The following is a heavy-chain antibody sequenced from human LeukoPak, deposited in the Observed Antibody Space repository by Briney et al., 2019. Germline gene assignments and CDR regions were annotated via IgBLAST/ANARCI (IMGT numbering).Heavy chain of an antibody. J-gene: IGHJ6*02. V-gene: IGHV4-31*03. CDR2: IYYSGST. D-gene: IGHD6-13*01. CDR1: GGSISSGGYY. CDR3: ARALRSSSWYGGERGYYYYGMDV. Sequence: SQTLSLTCTVSGGSISSGGYYWSWIRQHPGKGLEWIGYIYYSGSTYYNPSLKSRVTISVDTSKNQFSLKLSSVTAADTAVYYCARALRSSSWYGGERGYYYYGMDVWGQGTTVTVSS.